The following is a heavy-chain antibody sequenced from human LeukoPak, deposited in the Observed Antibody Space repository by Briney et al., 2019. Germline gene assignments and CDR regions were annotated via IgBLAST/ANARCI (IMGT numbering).Heavy chain of an antibody. Sequence: GGSLRLSCAASGFTFSSYWMSWVRQAPGKGLEWVANINKDGGEKYYVDSVKGRFTISRDNAKNSLYLQMNSLRADDTAVYYCVRDSPPRYSGSPPAYWGQGTLVTVSS. V-gene: IGHV3-7*03. CDR1: GFTFSSYW. J-gene: IGHJ4*02. CDR3: VRDSPPRYSGSPPAY. CDR2: INKDGGEK. D-gene: IGHD1-26*01.